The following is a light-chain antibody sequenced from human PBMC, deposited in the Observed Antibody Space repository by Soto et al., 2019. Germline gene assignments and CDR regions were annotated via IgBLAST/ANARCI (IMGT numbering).Light chain of an antibody. CDR2: YDS. J-gene: IGLJ2*01. CDR1: DIGSKS. V-gene: IGLV3-21*04. Sequence: YELTQPPSVSVAPGKTARITCGGNDIGSKSVHWYQQKPGQAPVLVIYYDSDRPSGIPERFSGSNSGNTATLTISRVEAGDEADYYCQVWDSSSDHPLFGGGTKVTVL. CDR3: QVWDSSSDHPL.